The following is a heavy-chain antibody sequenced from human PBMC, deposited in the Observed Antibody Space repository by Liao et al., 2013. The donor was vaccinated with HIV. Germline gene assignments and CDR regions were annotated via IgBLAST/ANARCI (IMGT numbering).Heavy chain of an antibody. CDR2: IYGSGGT. CDR3: ARGAYGANSLGAFDI. Sequence: QVQLQESGPGLVKPSETLSLTCTVSGASISSSYWSWIRRPAGKGLEWIGRIYGSGGTSYNPSLESRVTLSLDTSKNQFSLRLTSVTAADTALYYCARGAYGANSLGAFDIWGQG. J-gene: IGHJ3*02. CDR1: GASISSSY. D-gene: IGHD4-23*01. V-gene: IGHV4-4*07.